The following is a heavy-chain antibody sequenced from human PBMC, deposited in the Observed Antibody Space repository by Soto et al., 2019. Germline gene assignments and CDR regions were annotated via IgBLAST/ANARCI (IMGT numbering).Heavy chain of an antibody. J-gene: IGHJ3*02. Sequence: DVQLVESGGVVVQPGGSLRLSCAASGFTFDDYTMHWVRQAPGKGLEWVSLISWDGGSTYYADSVKGRFTISRDNSKNARYLQMNSLRTEDNALYYCAKASNEGRFFDIWGQGTMVTVSS. CDR2: ISWDGGST. CDR3: AKASNEGRFFDI. CDR1: GFTFDDYT. V-gene: IGHV3-43*01.